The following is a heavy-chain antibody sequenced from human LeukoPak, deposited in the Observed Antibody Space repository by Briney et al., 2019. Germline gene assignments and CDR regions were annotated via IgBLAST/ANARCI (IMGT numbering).Heavy chain of an antibody. CDR3: ARRRLEKGTTVTSAFDY. Sequence: SGPTLVNPTQSLTLTCTFSGFSLSTSGVGVGWIRHPPRKTLECLALIYWNDGKDYSPSLRSRLTITKDISKNQVVLTMTNMDPVDTATYFCARRRLEKGTTVTSAFDYWGQGTLVTVSS. D-gene: IGHD4-17*01. V-gene: IGHV2-5*01. J-gene: IGHJ4*02. CDR2: IYWNDGK. CDR1: GFSLSTSGVG.